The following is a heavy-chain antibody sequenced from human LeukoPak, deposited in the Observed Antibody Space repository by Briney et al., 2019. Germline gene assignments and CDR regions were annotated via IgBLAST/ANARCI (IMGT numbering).Heavy chain of an antibody. CDR2: INPNSGVT. D-gene: IGHD1-20*01. J-gene: IGHJ5*01. CDR3: ARDASNWSAFDS. Sequence: ASVRVSCKASGYTFSGYSMHWVRQAPGQGLEWMGRINPNSGVTYYAQKFQGRVTMTSDTSITTAYMELSSLTSDDTATYYCARDASNWSAFDSWGQGTLVIVSS. CDR1: GYTFSGYS. V-gene: IGHV1-2*06.